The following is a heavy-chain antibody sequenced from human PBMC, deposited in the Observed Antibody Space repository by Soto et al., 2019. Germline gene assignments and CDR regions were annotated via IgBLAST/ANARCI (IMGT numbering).Heavy chain of an antibody. CDR1: GYTFTAYY. V-gene: IGHV1-2*02. J-gene: IGHJ6*02. CDR2: INPKFGDT. Sequence: QVQLVQSGAEVKEPGDSVRVSCEASGYTFTAYYIHWVRQAPGQGLEWMGWINPKFGDTTYAQDLQGRGSMTRDMSISTGYRELSRLTSDDTAIYYCARNMDYYYGRGSGNGHGVWGQGTTVTVFS. D-gene: IGHD3-10*02. CDR3: ARNMDYYYGRGSGNGHGV.